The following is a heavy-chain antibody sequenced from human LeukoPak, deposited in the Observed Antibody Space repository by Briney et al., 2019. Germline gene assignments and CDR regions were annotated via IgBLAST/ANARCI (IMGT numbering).Heavy chain of an antibody. D-gene: IGHD1-1*01. V-gene: IGHV3-23*01. CDR1: GFTFNKYA. J-gene: IGHJ6*03. Sequence: GGSLRLSCAASGFTFNKYAMSWVRQAPGMGLEWLSYVSGSGGATYYADSVKGRFTTSRDNSKNTVYLQMGSLRAEDTAVYYCAKNRGGTYKYYMDVWGNGTTVTVSS. CDR2: VSGSGGAT. CDR3: AKNRGGTYKYYMDV.